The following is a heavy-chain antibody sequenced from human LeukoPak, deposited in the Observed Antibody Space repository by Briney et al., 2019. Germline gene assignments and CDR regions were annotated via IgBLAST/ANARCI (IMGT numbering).Heavy chain of an antibody. CDR2: IYTSGTT. V-gene: IGHV4-4*07. Sequence: KPSETLSLTCTVSGDSISSYYWSWIRQPAGKGLEWIGRIYTSGTTNYNPSLKSRVTMSLDTSKNQFSLKLTSVTAADTAVYYCARDGYGSGSRIDYWGQGTLVTASS. J-gene: IGHJ4*02. CDR3: ARDGYGSGSRIDY. D-gene: IGHD3-10*01. CDR1: GDSISSYY.